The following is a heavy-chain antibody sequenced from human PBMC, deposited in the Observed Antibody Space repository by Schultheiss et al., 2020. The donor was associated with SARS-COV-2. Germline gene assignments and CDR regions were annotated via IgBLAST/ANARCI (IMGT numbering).Heavy chain of an antibody. CDR1: GFTFSSYA. Sequence: GGSLRLSCAASGFTFSSYAMHWVRQAPGKGLEWVAVISYDGSNKYYADSVKGRFTISRDNSKNTLYLQMNSLRAEDTAVYYCARDSVATIPFDYWGQGTLVTVSS. V-gene: IGHV3-30*04. CDR3: ARDSVATIPFDY. D-gene: IGHD5-12*01. J-gene: IGHJ4*02. CDR2: ISYDGSNK.